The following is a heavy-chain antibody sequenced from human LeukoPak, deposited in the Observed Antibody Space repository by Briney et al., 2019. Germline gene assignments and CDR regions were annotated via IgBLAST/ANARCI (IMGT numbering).Heavy chain of an antibody. CDR3: ARYDSSGYMGSHQFDY. J-gene: IGHJ4*02. CDR1: GYTFTSYD. CDR2: MNPNSGNT. V-gene: IGHV1-8*01. Sequence: ASVKVSCKASGYTFTSYDINWVRQATGQGLEWMGWMNPNSGNTGYAQKFQGRVTMTRNTSKSTAYMELSSLRSEDTAVYYCARYDSSGYMGSHQFDYWGQGTLVTVSS. D-gene: IGHD3-22*01.